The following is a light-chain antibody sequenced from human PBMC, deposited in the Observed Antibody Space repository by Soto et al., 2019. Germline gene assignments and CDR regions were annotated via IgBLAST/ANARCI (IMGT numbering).Light chain of an antibody. CDR2: AAS. Sequence: DIQMTQSPTSLSESVGDRVTITCQASQGIRNFVAWYQQKPGKAPKLLIYAASTLQSGVPSRFSGSGSGTDFTLTINSLQPDDVATYSCQKYSSVPVFGPGTKVEIK. CDR1: QGIRNF. J-gene: IGKJ3*01. V-gene: IGKV1-27*01. CDR3: QKYSSVPV.